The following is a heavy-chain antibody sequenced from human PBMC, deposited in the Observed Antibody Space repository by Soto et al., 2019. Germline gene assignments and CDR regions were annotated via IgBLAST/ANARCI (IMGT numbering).Heavy chain of an antibody. D-gene: IGHD6-19*01. CDR3: AKQATSGWYSV. CDR2: ITGSGDNT. Sequence: EVQLLESGGGLVQPGGSLRLSCAASGFTFSSYAMSWVRQAPGKGLEWVSTITGSGDNTYYADSVRGRFTISRDNSKNTLDLQMNSLRAEVTAVYYCAKQATSGWYSVWGQGTLVTVSS. V-gene: IGHV3-23*01. J-gene: IGHJ4*02. CDR1: GFTFSSYA.